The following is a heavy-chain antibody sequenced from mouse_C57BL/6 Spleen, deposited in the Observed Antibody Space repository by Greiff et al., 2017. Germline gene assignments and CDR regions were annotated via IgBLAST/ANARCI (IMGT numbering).Heavy chain of an antibody. V-gene: IGHV1-64*01. Sequence: QVQLQQPGAELVKPGASVKLSCKASGYTFTSYWMHWVKQRPGQGLEWIGMIHPNSGSTNYNEKFKSKATLTVDKSSSTAYMQLSSLTSEDSAVXYCARRATVVATGAMDYWGQGTSVTVSS. CDR1: GYTFTSYW. D-gene: IGHD1-1*01. J-gene: IGHJ4*01. CDR3: ARRATVVATGAMDY. CDR2: IHPNSGST.